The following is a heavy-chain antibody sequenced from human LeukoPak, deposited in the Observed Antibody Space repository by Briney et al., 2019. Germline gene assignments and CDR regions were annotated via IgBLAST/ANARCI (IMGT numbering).Heavy chain of an antibody. V-gene: IGHV3-48*02. CDR3: ARASRITMVRGVQGAFDY. Sequence: PGGSLRLSCAASGFTFSSYAMSWVRQAPGKGLEWVSYISSSSSTIYYADSVKGRFTISRDNAKNSLYLQMNSLRDEDTAVYYCARASRITMVRGVQGAFDYWGQGTLVTVSS. CDR1: GFTFSSYA. J-gene: IGHJ4*02. D-gene: IGHD3-10*01. CDR2: ISSSSSTI.